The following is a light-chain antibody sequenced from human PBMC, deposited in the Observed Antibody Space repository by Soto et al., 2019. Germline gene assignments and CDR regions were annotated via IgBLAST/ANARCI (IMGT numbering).Light chain of an antibody. Sequence: EIVLTQSPGTLSLSPGESATRSCRASQSLSSAYLAWYQQKPGQAPRLLIHGASSRATGISDRFSGSGSGTDFTLTITRLQPEDFAVYYCQQYGISVPCTFGQGTKVEI. CDR2: GAS. CDR3: QQYGISVPCT. V-gene: IGKV3-20*01. CDR1: QSLSSAY. J-gene: IGKJ1*01.